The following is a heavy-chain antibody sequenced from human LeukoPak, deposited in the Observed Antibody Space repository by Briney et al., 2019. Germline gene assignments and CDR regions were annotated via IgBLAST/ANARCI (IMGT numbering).Heavy chain of an antibody. J-gene: IGHJ5*02. CDR2: IYYSGST. CDR3: ERDSVGWGYYGSGTLKQDWFDP. V-gene: IGHV4-59*01. D-gene: IGHD3-10*01. CDR1: GGILSRYY. Sequence: SGTLSLTCIGSGGILSRYYLSWIRQPPGKGLDWVGDIYYSGSTNYNPSLKSRGTISVDKSKNQFSLKLSSVTAVDTDVYYCERDSVGWGYYGSGTLKQDWFDPWGQGTLVTVSS.